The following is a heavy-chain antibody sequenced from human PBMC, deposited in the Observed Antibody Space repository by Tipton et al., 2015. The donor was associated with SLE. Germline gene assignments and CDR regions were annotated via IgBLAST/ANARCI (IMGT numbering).Heavy chain of an antibody. V-gene: IGHV4-34*01. D-gene: IGHD5-24*01. CDR1: GGSFSGNY. J-gene: IGHJ3*01. CDR3: ATQGGRWLPPQTFDV. Sequence: LRLSCAVYGGSFSGNYWSWIRQPPGKGLEWIGEIKHSGNTIYNPSLKSRVTISVDTSKNQFSLKLTSVTAADTAVYYCATQGGRWLPPQTFDVWGQGTMVTVSS. CDR2: IKHSGNT.